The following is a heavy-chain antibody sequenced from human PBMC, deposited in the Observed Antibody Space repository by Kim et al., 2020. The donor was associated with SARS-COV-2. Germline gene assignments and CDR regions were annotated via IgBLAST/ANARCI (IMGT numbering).Heavy chain of an antibody. D-gene: IGHD6-19*01. J-gene: IGHJ4*02. V-gene: IGHV3-33*01. CDR1: GFTFSSYG. Sequence: GGSLRLSCAASGFTFSSYGMHWVRQAPSKGLEWVAVIWYDGSNKYYADSVKGRFTISRDNSKNTLYLQMNSLRAEDTAVYYCARDEISSGWYFDYWGQGTLVTVSS. CDR2: IWYDGSNK. CDR3: ARDEISSGWYFDY.